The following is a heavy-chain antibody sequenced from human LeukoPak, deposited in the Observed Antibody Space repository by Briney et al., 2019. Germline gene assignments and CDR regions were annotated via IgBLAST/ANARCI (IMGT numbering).Heavy chain of an antibody. V-gene: IGHV4-39*07. CDR2: IYYSGST. CDR1: GGSISSSSYY. D-gene: IGHD3-3*01. CDR3: ARAAKTYYDLWSNSYRPYYFDS. J-gene: IGHJ4*02. Sequence: SETLSLTCTVSGGSISSSSYYWGWIRQPPGKGLEWIGSIYYSGSTYYNPSLKSRVTISVDTSKNQFSLKLSSVTAADTAVYFCARAAKTYYDLWSNSYRPYYFDSWGQGTLVTVSS.